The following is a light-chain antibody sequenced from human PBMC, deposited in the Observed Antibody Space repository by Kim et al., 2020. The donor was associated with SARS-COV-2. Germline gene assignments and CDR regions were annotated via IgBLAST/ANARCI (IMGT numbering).Light chain of an antibody. V-gene: IGLV3-19*01. CDR1: SLRSYY. CDR2: GKN. Sequence: VALGQTVRITCQGDSLRSYYASWYQQKPGQAPVLVIYGKNNRPSGIPDRFSGSGSGNTASLTITGAQAEDEADYYCNSRDSSGNHRFGGGTQLTVL. CDR3: NSRDSSGNHR. J-gene: IGLJ2*01.